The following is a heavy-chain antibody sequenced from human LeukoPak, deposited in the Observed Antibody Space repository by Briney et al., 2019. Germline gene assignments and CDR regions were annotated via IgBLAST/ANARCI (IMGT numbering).Heavy chain of an antibody. J-gene: IGHJ5*02. CDR1: GGSFSGYD. D-gene: IGHD1-26*01. CDR2: INHSGST. V-gene: IGHV4-34*01. CDR3: ARAPTRTYNWFDP. Sequence: SETLSLTCAVYGGSFSGYDWSWIRQPPGKGLEWIGEINHSGSTNYNPSLKSRVTISVDTSKNQFSLKLSSVTAADTAVYYCARAPTRTYNWFDPWGQGTLVTVSS.